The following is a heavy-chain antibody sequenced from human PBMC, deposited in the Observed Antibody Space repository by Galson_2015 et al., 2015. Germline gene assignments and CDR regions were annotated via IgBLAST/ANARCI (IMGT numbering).Heavy chain of an antibody. D-gene: IGHD6-13*01. V-gene: IGHV5-51*01. CDR1: GYSFTSYW. J-gene: IGHJ6*03. Sequence: LKISCKGSGYSFTSYWIGWVRQMPGKGLEWMGIIYPGDSDTRYSPSFQGQVTISADKSISTAYLQWSSLKASDTAVYYCARNTAILAAAGEYYYYYMDVWGKGTTVTVSS. CDR3: ARNTAILAAAGEYYYYYMDV. CDR2: IYPGDSDT.